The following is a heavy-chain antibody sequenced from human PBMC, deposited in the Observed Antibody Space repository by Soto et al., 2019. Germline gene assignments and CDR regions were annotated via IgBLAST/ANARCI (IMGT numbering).Heavy chain of an antibody. CDR3: ACLGYSYGPYYFDY. V-gene: IGHV3-53*02. CDR1: GFTVSSNY. CDR2: IYSGGST. J-gene: IGHJ4*02. Sequence: EVQLVETGGGLIQPGGSQRLSCAASGFTVSSNYMSWVRQAPGKGLEWVSVIYSGGSTNYADSVKGRFTISRDNSKNTLYLQMNSLRAEDTAVYYCACLGYSYGPYYFDYWGQGTLVTVSS. D-gene: IGHD5-18*01.